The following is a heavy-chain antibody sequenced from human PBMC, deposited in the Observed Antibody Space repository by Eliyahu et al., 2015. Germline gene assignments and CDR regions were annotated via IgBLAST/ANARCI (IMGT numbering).Heavy chain of an antibody. CDR3: ARGMVVWKRYFPTSIAARNVLGY. CDR1: GYTFTXYD. Sequence: QVQLVQSGAEVKKPGASVXVSCKASGYTFTXYDINWVRXATGQGLEWMGWMNPNSGNTGYAQKFQGRVTMTRNTSISTAYMELSSLRSEDTAVYYCARGMVVWKRYFPTSIAARNVLGYWGQGTLVTVSS. D-gene: IGHD6-6*01. V-gene: IGHV1-8*01. CDR2: MNPNSGNT. J-gene: IGHJ4*02.